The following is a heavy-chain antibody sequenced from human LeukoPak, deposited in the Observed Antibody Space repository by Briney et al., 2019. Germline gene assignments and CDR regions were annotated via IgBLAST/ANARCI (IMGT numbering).Heavy chain of an antibody. Sequence: PGGSLRLSCAASGFTFSDYNMSWIRQAPGKGLEWVSYISSRSSTIYYAHSVKGRFTISRDNAKNSLYLQMNRLRAEDTAVYYCAREFGVTRLDAFDIWGQGTMVTLSS. CDR2: ISSRSSTI. J-gene: IGHJ3*02. CDR1: GFTFSDYN. CDR3: AREFGVTRLDAFDI. D-gene: IGHD3-16*01. V-gene: IGHV3-11*04.